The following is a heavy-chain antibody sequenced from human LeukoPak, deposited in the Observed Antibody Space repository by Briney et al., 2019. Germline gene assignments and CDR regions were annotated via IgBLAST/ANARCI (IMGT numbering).Heavy chain of an antibody. Sequence: GASVKVSCKASGYTFTSYGISWVRQAPGQGLEGRGWISAYNGNTNYAQKLQGRVTMTTDTSTSTAYMELRSLRSDDTAVYYCARAGPYYDFWSGYLGYWGQGTLVTVSS. CDR3: ARAGPYYDFWSGYLGY. V-gene: IGHV1-18*01. J-gene: IGHJ4*02. CDR2: ISAYNGNT. D-gene: IGHD3-3*01. CDR1: GYTFTSYG.